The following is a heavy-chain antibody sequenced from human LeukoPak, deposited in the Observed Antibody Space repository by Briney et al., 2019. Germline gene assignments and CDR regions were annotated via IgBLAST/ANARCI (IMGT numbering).Heavy chain of an antibody. CDR2: IKQDGSEK. D-gene: IGHD6-13*01. J-gene: IGHJ4*02. CDR1: GFTFSSYW. V-gene: IGHV3-7*01. CDR3: ARGPAIAAAGQEYFDY. Sequence: GGSLRLSCAASGFTFSSYWMSWVRQAPGKGLEWVADIKQDGSEKYYVDSVKGRFTISRENAKNSLYMQMNSLRAEDTAVYYCARGPAIAAAGQEYFDYWGQGTLVTVSS.